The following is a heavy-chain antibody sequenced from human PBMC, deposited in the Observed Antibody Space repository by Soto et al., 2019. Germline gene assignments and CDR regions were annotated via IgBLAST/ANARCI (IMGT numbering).Heavy chain of an antibody. CDR3: ARDEGDYDIFTGYFSSTDRFDP. CDR2: IWYDGSNK. D-gene: IGHD3-9*01. Sequence: AGGSLRLSCAASGFTFSSYGMHWVRQAPGKGLEWVAVIWYDGSNKYYADSVKGRFTISRDNSKNTLYLQMNSLRAEDTAVYYCARDEGDYDIFTGYFSSTDRFDPWGQGTLVTVSS. CDR1: GFTFSSYG. V-gene: IGHV3-33*01. J-gene: IGHJ5*02.